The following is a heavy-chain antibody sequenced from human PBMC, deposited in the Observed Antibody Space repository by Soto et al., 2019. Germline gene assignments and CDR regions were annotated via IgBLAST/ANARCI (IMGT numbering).Heavy chain of an antibody. V-gene: IGHV3-23*01. CDR1: GFTFSSYA. CDR3: AKPVVVVAATTNFDY. CDR2: ISGSGGST. D-gene: IGHD2-15*01. Sequence: GGSLRLSCAASGFTFSSYAMSWVRQAPGKGLEWVSAISGSGGSTYYADSVKGRFTISRDNSKNTLNLQMNSLRAEDTAVYYCAKPVVVVAATTNFDYWGQGTLVTVSS. J-gene: IGHJ4*02.